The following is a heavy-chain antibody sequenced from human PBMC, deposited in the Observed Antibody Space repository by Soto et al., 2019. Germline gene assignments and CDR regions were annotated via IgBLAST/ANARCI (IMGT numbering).Heavy chain of an antibody. CDR3: ARARIAAAGTRNYGMDV. V-gene: IGHV1-69*06. J-gene: IGHJ6*02. CDR2: IIPIFVTA. D-gene: IGHD6-13*01. CDR1: GGTFSSYA. Sequence: SVKVSCKASGGTFSSYAISWGRQAPGQGLEWMGGIIPIFVTANYAQKFQGRVAITADKSTSTAYMELSSLRSEDTAVYYCARARIAAAGTRNYGMDVWGQGTTVPVSS.